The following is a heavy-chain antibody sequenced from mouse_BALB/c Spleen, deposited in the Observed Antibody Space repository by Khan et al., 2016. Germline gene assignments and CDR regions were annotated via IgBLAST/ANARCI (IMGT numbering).Heavy chain of an antibody. Sequence: EVQLVESGGGLVQPKGSLKLSCAASGFTFNTYAMNWVRQAPGKGLEWVARIRSKSNNYATYYADSVQDRITISRDDSQSMLYLQMNNLKTEDTATYYCVRGYDGYYVGWSYWGQGTLVAVSA. J-gene: IGHJ3*01. CDR3: VRGYDGYYVGWSY. CDR2: IRSKSNNYAT. CDR1: GFTFNTYA. D-gene: IGHD2-3*01. V-gene: IGHV10-1*02.